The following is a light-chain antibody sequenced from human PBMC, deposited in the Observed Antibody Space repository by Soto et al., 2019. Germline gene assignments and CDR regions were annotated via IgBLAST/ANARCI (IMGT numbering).Light chain of an antibody. CDR2: AAS. J-gene: IGKJ1*01. CDR1: QSVITN. CDR3: QQYNNWPST. V-gene: IGKV3-15*01. Sequence: EIVMTHSPATLSVTPGERATLSCRASQSVITNLAWYQQKSGQAPRLLIYAASTRATDIPARFSGSGSGTEFTLTISNLQSEDFVVYYCQQYNNWPSTFGQGTKVDIK.